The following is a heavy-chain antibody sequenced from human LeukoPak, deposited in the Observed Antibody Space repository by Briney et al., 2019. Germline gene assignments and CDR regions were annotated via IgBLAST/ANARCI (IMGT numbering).Heavy chain of an antibody. V-gene: IGHV3-30*18. D-gene: IGHD2-15*01. J-gene: IGHJ4*02. CDR1: GFIFSSYG. CDR2: LSSDGSNK. CDR3: AKGGEVCSGGSCSPGY. Sequence: SGGSLRLSCAASGFIFSSYGMHWVRQAPGKGLEWVAVLSSDGSNKYYTDSVKGRFTISRDNSKGTLYLQMNSLRVEDTALYYCAKGGEVCSGGSCSPGYWGQGTLVTVSS.